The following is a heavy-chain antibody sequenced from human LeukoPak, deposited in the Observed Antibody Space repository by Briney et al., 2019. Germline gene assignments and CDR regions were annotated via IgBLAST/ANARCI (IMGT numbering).Heavy chain of an antibody. J-gene: IGHJ4*02. CDR3: VRASQWLAFDN. CDR1: RFTVTSSY. V-gene: IGHV3-66*01. Sequence: GGSLRLSCAVSRFTVTSSYMSWVRQAPGKGLEWVSVIYNGGSTNYADSVKGRFTISRDNSKNTVCLQMNSLRAEDTAVYFCVRASQWLAFDNWGQGTLATVSS. D-gene: IGHD6-19*01. CDR2: IYNGGST.